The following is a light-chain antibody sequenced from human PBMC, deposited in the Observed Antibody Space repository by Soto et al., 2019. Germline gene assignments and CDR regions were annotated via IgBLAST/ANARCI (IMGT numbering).Light chain of an antibody. CDR3: QQYNNWPPWT. J-gene: IGKJ1*01. CDR2: GAS. Sequence: EIVMTQSPATLSVSPGERVTLSCRASQSVSSNLAWYQKKPGQAPRLLIYGASTRATGIPARIGGSGSGTEFTLTISSLQSEDFAVYYCQQYNNWPPWTFGQGTKVEI. V-gene: IGKV3-15*01. CDR1: QSVSSN.